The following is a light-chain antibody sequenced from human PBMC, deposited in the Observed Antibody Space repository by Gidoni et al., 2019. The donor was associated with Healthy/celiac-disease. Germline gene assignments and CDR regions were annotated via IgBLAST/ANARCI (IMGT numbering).Light chain of an antibody. CDR2: GAS. V-gene: IGKV3-15*01. CDR3: QHHNNCPPPLT. J-gene: IGKJ4*01. CDR1: QSISSN. Sequence: EIVMTQSPATLSVSQGERATLSCRASQSISSNLHWYQQKPGQAPKPLIYGASTRASGIPDRFSGSGSGTEFTLTISSLQSEAVEVSSCQHHNNCPPPLTFGGGTKVEIK.